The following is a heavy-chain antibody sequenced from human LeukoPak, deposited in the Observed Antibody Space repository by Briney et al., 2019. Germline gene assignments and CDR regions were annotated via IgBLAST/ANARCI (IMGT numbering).Heavy chain of an antibody. Sequence: GGSLRLSCAASGFTFSSYAMHWVRQAPGKGLEWVAVISYDGSNKYYADSVKGRFTISRDNSKNTLYLQMNSLRAEDTAVYYCATYYYDSSGYSYFEYWGQGTLVTVSS. D-gene: IGHD3-22*01. J-gene: IGHJ4*02. CDR2: ISYDGSNK. CDR3: ATYYYDSSGYSYFEY. CDR1: GFTFSSYA. V-gene: IGHV3-30-3*01.